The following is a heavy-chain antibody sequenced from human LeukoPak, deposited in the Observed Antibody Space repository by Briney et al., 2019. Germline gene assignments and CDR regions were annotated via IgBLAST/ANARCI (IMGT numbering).Heavy chain of an antibody. J-gene: IGHJ6*03. CDR1: GYTFTSYY. CDR3: ARDRGDFWSGSNYYYYMDV. Sequence: ASVKVSCKASGYTFTSYYMHWVRQAPGQGLEWMGIINPSGGSTSYAQKFQGRVTMTRDMSTSTVYMELSSLRSEDTAVYYCARDRGDFWSGSNYYYYMDVWGKGTTVAVSS. CDR2: INPSGGST. D-gene: IGHD3-3*01. V-gene: IGHV1-46*01.